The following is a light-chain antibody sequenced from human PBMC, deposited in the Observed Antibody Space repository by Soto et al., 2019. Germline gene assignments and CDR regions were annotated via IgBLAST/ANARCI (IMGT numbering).Light chain of an antibody. CDR1: QSISSW. CDR2: DAS. J-gene: IGKJ1*01. V-gene: IGKV1-5*01. Sequence: DIQMTQSPSTLSASVGDRVTITCRASQSISSWLAWYPQKPGKAPKLLMYDASILESGVPSRFSGSGSGTEFTLTISSLQPDDFATYYCQQYNSYSRTLGQGTKV. CDR3: QQYNSYSRT.